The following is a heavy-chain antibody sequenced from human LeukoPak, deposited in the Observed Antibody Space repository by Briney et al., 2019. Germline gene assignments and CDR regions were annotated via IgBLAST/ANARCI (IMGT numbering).Heavy chain of an antibody. V-gene: IGHV4-4*07. CDR3: ARHGPSGWYYFDS. CDR2: VFTSGTT. Sequence: PSETLSLTCSFSGDSMTTFDWSWIRQPAGKGLEWVGQVFTSGTTAYSASLKSRLTISLDKSNNQVSLKLISATAADTAVYYCARHGPSGWYYFDSWGQGALVIVSS. D-gene: IGHD6-19*01. CDR1: GDSMTTFD. J-gene: IGHJ4*02.